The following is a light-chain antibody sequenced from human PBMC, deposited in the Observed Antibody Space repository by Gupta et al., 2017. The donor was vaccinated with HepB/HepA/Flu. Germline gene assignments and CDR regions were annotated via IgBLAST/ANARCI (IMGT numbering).Light chain of an antibody. CDR1: SSKIGSNY. V-gene: IGLV1-47*01. Sequence: QSVLTQPPSASGTPGQRVTNSWSGSSSKIGSNYVYWYQQLPGTAPNLLIYRNNQRPSGVPDRFSGSKSGTSASLTISGLRAEDEADYYCDASDASLSSGVFGGGTKLTVL. CDR3: DASDASLSSGV. J-gene: IGLJ2*01. CDR2: RNN.